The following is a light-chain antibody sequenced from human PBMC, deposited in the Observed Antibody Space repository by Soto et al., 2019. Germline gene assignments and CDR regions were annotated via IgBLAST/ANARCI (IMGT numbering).Light chain of an antibody. Sequence: EIVLTQSPATLSLSPGERATLSCRASQSVSSHLAWSQQRPGQAPRLLIYDASNRATGIPARFSGRGSGTDFTLTISSLEPEDFATYYCQQLNSYPLTFGGGTKVDIK. J-gene: IGKJ4*01. CDR3: QQLNSYPLT. V-gene: IGKV3-11*01. CDR2: DAS. CDR1: QSVSSH.